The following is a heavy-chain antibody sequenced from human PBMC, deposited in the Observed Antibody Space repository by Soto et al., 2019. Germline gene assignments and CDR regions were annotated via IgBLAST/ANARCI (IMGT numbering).Heavy chain of an antibody. CDR3: ARRERYYDILTGYYQTYYFDY. Sequence: SETLSLTCTVSGGSISSGGYYWSWIRQHPGKGLERIGYIYYSGSTYYNPSLKSRVTISVDTSKNQFSLKLSSVTAADTAVYYCARRERYYDILTGYYQTYYFDYWGQGTLVTVSS. D-gene: IGHD3-9*01. CDR1: GGSISSGGYY. V-gene: IGHV4-31*03. CDR2: IYYSGST. J-gene: IGHJ4*02.